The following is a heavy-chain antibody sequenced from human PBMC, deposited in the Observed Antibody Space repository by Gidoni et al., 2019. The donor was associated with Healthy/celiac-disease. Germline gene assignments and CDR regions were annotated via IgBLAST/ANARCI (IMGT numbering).Heavy chain of an antibody. V-gene: IGHV3-30*03. J-gene: IGHJ5*02. Sequence: QVQMVESGGGVVQPGRSVRLYCAAGGLTFSSYGMHWVRRAPGKGLEWVAVISYDVSNKYYANSVNGRFTISTDNSKNTLYLQINSLRAEDTAVYCCACLGSTIHDNRFDPWGQGTLVTVSS. CDR3: ACLGSTIHDNRFDP. CDR1: GLTFSSYG. D-gene: IGHD2-2*01. CDR2: ISYDVSNK.